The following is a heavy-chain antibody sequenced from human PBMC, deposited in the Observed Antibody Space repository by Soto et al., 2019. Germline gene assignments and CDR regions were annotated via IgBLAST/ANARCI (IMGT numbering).Heavy chain of an antibody. J-gene: IGHJ4*02. CDR2: LTSGGGS. CDR3: ARTDKFTSHSSGWENRFDY. Sequence: EVQLLESGGGLVQPGGSLRLFCAASGFTFSNYAMTWVRQAPGKGLEWVSTLTSGGGSYYGDTVRGRFTISRDNSKSTLYLQMNSLRAEDTAVYYCARTDKFTSHSSGWENRFDYWGQGTLVTVSS. CDR1: GFTFSNYA. V-gene: IGHV3-23*01. D-gene: IGHD6-19*01.